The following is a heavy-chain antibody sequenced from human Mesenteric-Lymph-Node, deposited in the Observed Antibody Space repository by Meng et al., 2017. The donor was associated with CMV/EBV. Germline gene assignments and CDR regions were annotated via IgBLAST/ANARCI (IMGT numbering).Heavy chain of an antibody. CDR1: GVSMSRYY. D-gene: IGHD6-6*01. CDR3: ARGIIAARSTSTFAY. V-gene: IGHV4-59*01. J-gene: IGHJ4*02. CDR2: LYHSGST. Sequence: GSLRLSCTVSGVSMSRYYWNWVRQPPGKELEWIGYLYHSGSTDYNPSLKSRVTISLDTSKNQFSLKLTSVTAADTAVYYCARGIIAARSTSTFAYWGQGALVTVSS.